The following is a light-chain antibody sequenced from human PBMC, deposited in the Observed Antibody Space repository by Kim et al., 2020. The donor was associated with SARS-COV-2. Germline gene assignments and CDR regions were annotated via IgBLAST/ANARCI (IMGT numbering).Light chain of an antibody. CDR2: AAY. CDR1: QVISGY. V-gene: IGKV1-9*01. J-gene: IGKJ1*01. Sequence: DIQLTQSPSFLSASVGDRVTITCRASQVISGYLVWYQQKPEEAPKLLIDAAYTLQSGVPSRFSGSGSGTEFRLTISSLQPEDFATYYCQQFRNYHRAFGQGTKVDIK. CDR3: QQFRNYHRA.